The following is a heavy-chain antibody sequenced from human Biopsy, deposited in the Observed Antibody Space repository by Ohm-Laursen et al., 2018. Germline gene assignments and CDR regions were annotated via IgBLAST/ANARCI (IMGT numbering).Heavy chain of an antibody. CDR1: GGPISRRNHY. Sequence: SETLCLPCSVSGGPISRRNHYWGWLRQPPGKGLEWIGPVYYSGSTLYNSSLESRVTVSLDTSKNQFHLRLTSMSASDTAVYYCARHSLDDFWSGAHYYFDYWGLGTLVTVSS. CDR3: ARHSLDDFWSGAHYYFDY. J-gene: IGHJ4*02. CDR2: VYYSGST. D-gene: IGHD3-3*01. V-gene: IGHV4-39*01.